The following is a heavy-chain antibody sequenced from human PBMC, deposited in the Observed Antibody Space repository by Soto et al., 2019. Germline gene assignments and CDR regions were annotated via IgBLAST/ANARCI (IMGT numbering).Heavy chain of an antibody. CDR2: IIPIFGTA. D-gene: IGHD3-9*01. Sequence: ASVKVSCKASGGTFSSYAISWVRQAPGQGLEWMGGIIPIFGTANYAQKFQGRVTITADESTSTAYMELSSLRSEDTAVYYCVPTGYYDGMDVWGQGTTVTVSS. J-gene: IGHJ6*02. CDR1: GGTFSSYA. V-gene: IGHV1-69*13. CDR3: VPTGYYDGMDV.